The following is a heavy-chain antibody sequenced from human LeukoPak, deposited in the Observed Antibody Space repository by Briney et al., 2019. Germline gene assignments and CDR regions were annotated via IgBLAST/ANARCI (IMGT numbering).Heavy chain of an antibody. V-gene: IGHV4-59*01. CDR2: IYHTGTT. Sequence: SETLSLTCTVSGASISSYYWSWIRQPPGKGLEWIAYIYHTGTTNSNPSLRSRVTISLDTSKNQFSLNVGSVTTADTAVYYCAKILAGGGSFGYWGQGALVTVSS. D-gene: IGHD1-26*01. CDR1: GASISSYY. CDR3: AKILAGGGSFGY. J-gene: IGHJ4*02.